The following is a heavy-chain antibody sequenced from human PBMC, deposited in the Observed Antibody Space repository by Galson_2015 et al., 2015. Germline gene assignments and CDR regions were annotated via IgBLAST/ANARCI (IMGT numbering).Heavy chain of an antibody. D-gene: IGHD6-19*01. V-gene: IGHV3-23*01. CDR1: GFTFSGYA. J-gene: IGHJ4*02. Sequence: SLRLSCAASGFTFSGYAMSWVRQAPGKGLEWVSAISGSGGSTYYADSVKGRFTISRDNSKNTLYLQMNSLRAEDTAVYYCAKGHYSSGWTRCDYWGQGTLVTVSS. CDR2: ISGSGGST. CDR3: AKGHYSSGWTRCDY.